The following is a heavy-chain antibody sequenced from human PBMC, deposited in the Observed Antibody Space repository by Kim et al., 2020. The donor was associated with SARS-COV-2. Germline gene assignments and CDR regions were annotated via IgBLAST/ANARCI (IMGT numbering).Heavy chain of an antibody. CDR3: ARGWGSSWTTNYYYGMDV. CDR1: GGSISSYY. V-gene: IGHV4-59*08. CDR2: IYYSGST. Sequence: SETLSLTCTVSGGSISSYYWSWIRQPPGKGLEWIGYIYYSGSTNYNPSLKSRVTISVDTSKNQFSLKLSSVTAADTAVYYCARGWGSSWTTNYYYGMDVWGQGTTVTVSS. D-gene: IGHD6-13*01. J-gene: IGHJ6*02.